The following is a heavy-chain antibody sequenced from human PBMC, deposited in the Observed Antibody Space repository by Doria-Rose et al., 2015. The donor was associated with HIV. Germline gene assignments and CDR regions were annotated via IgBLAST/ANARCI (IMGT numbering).Heavy chain of an antibody. J-gene: IGHJ4*02. CDR3: ARIKSSRWYHKYYFDF. D-gene: IGHD6-13*01. Sequence: QVTLKESGPVLVKTTETLTLTCTVSGVSLSSPGMGVSWIRQPPGKALEWLANIFSDDERSYKTSLKSRLTISRGTPKSQVVLTMTDMDPVDTATYYCARIKSSRWYHKYYFDFWGQGTLVIVSA. CDR1: GVSLSSPGMG. V-gene: IGHV2-26*01. CDR2: IFSDDER.